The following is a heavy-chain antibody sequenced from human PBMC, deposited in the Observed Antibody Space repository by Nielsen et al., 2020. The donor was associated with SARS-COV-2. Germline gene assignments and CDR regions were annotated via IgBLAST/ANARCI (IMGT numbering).Heavy chain of an antibody. Sequence: GGSLRLSCAASGFTFSSYAMHWVRQAPGKGLEWVAVISYDGSNKYYADSVKGRFTISRDNSKNTLYLQMNSLRAEDTAVYYCARPYSGSYRGAFDWGQGTLVTVSS. D-gene: IGHD1-26*01. V-gene: IGHV3-30-3*01. CDR2: ISYDGSNK. J-gene: IGHJ4*02. CDR1: GFTFSSYA. CDR3: ARPYSGSYRGAFD.